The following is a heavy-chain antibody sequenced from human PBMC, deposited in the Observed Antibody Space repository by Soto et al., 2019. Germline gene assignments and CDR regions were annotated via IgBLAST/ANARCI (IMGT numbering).Heavy chain of an antibody. D-gene: IGHD5-18*01. CDR2: TRNKANSYTT. CDR1: GFTFSDHY. Sequence: EVQLVESGGGLVQPGGSLRLSCAASGFTFSDHYMDWVRQAPGKGLEWVGRTRNKANSYTTEYAASVKGRFTISRDDSKNSLYLQMNSLKTEDTAVYYCARERWGYGYRASLLDLWGRGTLVTVSS. CDR3: ARERWGYGYRASLLDL. J-gene: IGHJ2*01. V-gene: IGHV3-72*01.